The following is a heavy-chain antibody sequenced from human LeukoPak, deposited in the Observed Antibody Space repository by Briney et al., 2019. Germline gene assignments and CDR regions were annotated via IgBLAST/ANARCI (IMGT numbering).Heavy chain of an antibody. CDR3: ARDIVATIGPGKWGPDAFDI. V-gene: IGHV1-2*02. Sequence: GASVKVSCKASGYTFTGYYMHWVRQAPGQGLEWMGWINPNSGGTNYAQKFQGRVTMTRDTSISTAYMELSRLRSDDTVVYYCARDIVATIGPGKWGPDAFDIWGQGTMVTVSS. CDR1: GYTFTGYY. J-gene: IGHJ3*02. D-gene: IGHD5-12*01. CDR2: INPNSGGT.